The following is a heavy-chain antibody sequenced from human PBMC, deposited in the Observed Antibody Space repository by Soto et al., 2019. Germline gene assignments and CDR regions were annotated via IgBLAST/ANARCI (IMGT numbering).Heavy chain of an antibody. Sequence: QVQLVQSGAEVKKPGASVKVSCKASGFTFTDYYMHCVRQAPGQGLELMGWINPNSGGTNYAQKFQGWVNMTRDTSISKAYMELNRLRSDDTAVYYCARGWVTSGYNWFDPCGQGTLVTVSS. D-gene: IGHD2-21*02. CDR2: INPNSGGT. CDR3: ARGWVTSGYNWFDP. V-gene: IGHV1-2*04. CDR1: GFTFTDYY. J-gene: IGHJ5*02.